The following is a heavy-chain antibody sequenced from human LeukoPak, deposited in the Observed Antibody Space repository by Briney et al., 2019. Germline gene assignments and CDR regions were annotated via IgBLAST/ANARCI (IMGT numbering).Heavy chain of an antibody. D-gene: IGHD3-9*01. V-gene: IGHV4-39*01. CDR3: ARHYDISRFDY. CDR1: GGSITYNSYY. CDR2: IYYSGST. Sequence: SETLSLTCTVSGGSITYNSYYWGWIRQPPGKGLEWIGSIYYSGSTYYNPSLKSRVTISVDTSTNQFSLMLSSVTDADTAVYHCARHYDISRFDYWGQGTLVTVSS. J-gene: IGHJ4*02.